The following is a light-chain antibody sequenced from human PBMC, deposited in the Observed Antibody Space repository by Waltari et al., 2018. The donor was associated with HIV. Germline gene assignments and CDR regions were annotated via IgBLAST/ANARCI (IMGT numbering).Light chain of an antibody. V-gene: IGKV4-1*01. CDR2: WAS. CDR3: QQYYSTPYT. CDR1: QSVIYSSNNKNY. Sequence: DIVMTQSPDSLAVSLGERATINCKSSQSVIYSSNNKNYLAWYQQKPGQPPKLLIYWASTRESGVPDRFSGSGSGTDFTLTISSLQAEDVGVYYCQQYYSTPYTFGQGTKLEIK. J-gene: IGKJ2*01.